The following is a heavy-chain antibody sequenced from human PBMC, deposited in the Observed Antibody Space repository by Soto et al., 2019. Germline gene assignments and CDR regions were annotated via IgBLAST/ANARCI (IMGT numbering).Heavy chain of an antibody. CDR2: ISSSSSYI. J-gene: IGHJ6*02. CDR3: ARYDSSGYYWPYYYYGMDV. D-gene: IGHD3-22*01. V-gene: IGHV3-21*01. Sequence: SLRLSCAASGFTFSTSSMNWVRQAPGKGLEWVSSISSSSSYIYYADSVKGRFTISRDNAKNSLYLQMNSLRAEDTAVYYCARYDSSGYYWPYYYYGMDVWGQGTTVTVSS. CDR1: GFTFSTSS.